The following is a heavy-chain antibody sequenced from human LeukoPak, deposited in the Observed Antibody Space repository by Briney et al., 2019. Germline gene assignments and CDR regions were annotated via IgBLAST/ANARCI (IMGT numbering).Heavy chain of an antibody. V-gene: IGHV3-33*01. CDR1: GFTFSSYG. J-gene: IGHJ3*02. D-gene: IGHD3-22*01. CDR2: IWYDGSNK. Sequence: PGRFLRLSCAASGFTFSSYGMHWVRQAPGKGLEWEAVIWYDGSNKYYADSVKGRFTISRDNSKNTLYLQMNSLRAEDTAVYYCARDGATMIDQMRDQAFDIWGQGTMVTVSS. CDR3: ARDGATMIDQMRDQAFDI.